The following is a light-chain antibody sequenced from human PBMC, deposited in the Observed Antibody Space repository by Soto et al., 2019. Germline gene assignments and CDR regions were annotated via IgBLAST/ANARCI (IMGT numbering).Light chain of an antibody. J-gene: IGLJ2*01. Sequence: QSALTQPPSASGSPGQSVTISCTGTSSDVGADNYVSWYQQHPGKAPKLMIYEVNKRPSGVPDRFSGSKSGNTASLTVSGLQAEDEADYFCSSYVGNNNVVFGGGTKLTVL. V-gene: IGLV2-8*01. CDR3: SSYVGNNNVV. CDR1: SSDVGADNY. CDR2: EVN.